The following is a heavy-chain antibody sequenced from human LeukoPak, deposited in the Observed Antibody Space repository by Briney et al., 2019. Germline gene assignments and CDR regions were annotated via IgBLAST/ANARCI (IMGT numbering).Heavy chain of an antibody. CDR3: AKDLIAAAGTGFDY. CDR1: GFTFSSYG. D-gene: IGHD6-13*01. J-gene: IGHJ4*02. V-gene: IGHV3-30*18. Sequence: GRSLRLSCAASGFTFSSYGMHWVRQAPGKGLEWVAVISYDGSNKYYADSVKGRFTISRDNSKNTLYLQMNSLRAEDTAVYYRAKDLIAAAGTGFDYWGQGTLVTVSS. CDR2: ISYDGSNK.